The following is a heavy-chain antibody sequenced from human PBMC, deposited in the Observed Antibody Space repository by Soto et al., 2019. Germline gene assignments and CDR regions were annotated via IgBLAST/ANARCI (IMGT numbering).Heavy chain of an antibody. J-gene: IGHJ4*02. CDR1: GYTFTSYG. Sequence: QVHLVQSGAEVKKPGASVKVSCKASGYTFTSYGITWVRQAPGQGLEWMGWISAHNGNTDYAQKLQGRAIVTRDTSTSTAYIELRSLRSDDTAVYYCARGRYWDYWGQGALVTVSS. CDR3: ARGRYWDY. V-gene: IGHV1-18*01. CDR2: ISAHNGNT. D-gene: IGHD2-8*02.